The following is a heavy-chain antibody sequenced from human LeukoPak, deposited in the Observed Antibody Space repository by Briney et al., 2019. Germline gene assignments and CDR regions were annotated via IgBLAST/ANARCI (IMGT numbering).Heavy chain of an antibody. V-gene: IGHV3-33*01. CDR2: IWFDGSNI. Sequence: GRSQRLSCAASGFTFSSHGMHWVRQAPGKGLEWVTSIWFDGSNIHYADSVKGRVIISRDNSKSALYLQMNSLRAEDTAIYYCARDSLPMAVTGPFDHWGQGALVTVSS. D-gene: IGHD6-19*01. J-gene: IGHJ4*02. CDR3: ARDSLPMAVTGPFDH. CDR1: GFTFSSHG.